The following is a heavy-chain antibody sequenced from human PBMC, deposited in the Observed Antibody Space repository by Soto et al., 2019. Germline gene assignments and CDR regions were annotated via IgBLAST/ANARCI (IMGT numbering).Heavy chain of an antibody. V-gene: IGHV3-33*01. CDR3: ARELLERHYFDY. CDR2: IWYDGSNK. J-gene: IGHJ4*02. D-gene: IGHD1-1*01. Sequence: GGSLRLSCAASGFTFSSYGMHWVRQAPGKGLEWVAVIWYDGSNKYYADSVKGRFTISRDNSKNTLYLQMNSLRAEDTAVYYCARELLERHYFDYWGQGTLVTVSS. CDR1: GFTFSSYG.